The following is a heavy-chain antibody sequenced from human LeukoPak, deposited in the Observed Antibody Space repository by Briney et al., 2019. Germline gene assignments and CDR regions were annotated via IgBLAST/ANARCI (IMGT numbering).Heavy chain of an antibody. D-gene: IGHD3-9*01. CDR3: AREQRVLRYFDWLLGY. J-gene: IGHJ4*02. CDR2: INPNSGGT. V-gene: IGHV1-2*02. Sequence: GASVKVSCKASGYTFTGYYMHWVRQAPGQGLEWMGWINPNSGGTNYAQKFQGRVTMTRDTSISTAYMELSRLRSDDTAVYYCAREQRVLRYFDWLLGYWGQGTLVTVSS. CDR1: GYTFTGYY.